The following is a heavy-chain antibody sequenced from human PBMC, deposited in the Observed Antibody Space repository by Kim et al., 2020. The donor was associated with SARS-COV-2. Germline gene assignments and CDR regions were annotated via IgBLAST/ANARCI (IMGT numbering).Heavy chain of an antibody. CDR2: IYHSGST. CDR3: ARGQENCSGGSCYNLFDY. D-gene: IGHD2-15*01. J-gene: IGHJ4*02. V-gene: IGHV4-4*02. CDR1: GGSISSSNW. Sequence: SETLSLTCAVSGGSISSSNWWSWVRQPPGKGLEWIGEIYHSGSTNYNPSLKSRVTISVDKSKNQFSLKLSSVTAADTAVYYCARGQENCSGGSCYNLFDYWGQGTLVTVSS.